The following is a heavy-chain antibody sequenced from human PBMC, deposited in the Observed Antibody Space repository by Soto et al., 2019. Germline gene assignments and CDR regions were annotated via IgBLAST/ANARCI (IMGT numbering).Heavy chain of an antibody. V-gene: IGHV3-30*18. CDR2: ISYDGSNK. CDR3: ANYDFWSGL. D-gene: IGHD3-3*01. Sequence: GGSLRLSCAASGFTFSSYGMHWVRQAPGKGLEWVAVISYDGSNKYYADSVKGRFTISRDNSKNTLYLQMNSLGAEDTAVYYCANYDFWSGLWGQGTLVTVSS. J-gene: IGHJ4*02. CDR1: GFTFSSYG.